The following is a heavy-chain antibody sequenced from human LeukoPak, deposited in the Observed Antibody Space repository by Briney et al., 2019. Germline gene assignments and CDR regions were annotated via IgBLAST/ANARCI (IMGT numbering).Heavy chain of an antibody. J-gene: IGHJ4*02. CDR2: IIPIFGTA. Sequence: GASVKVSCKASGGTFSSYAISWVRQAPGQGLEWMGGIIPIFGTANYAQKFQGRVTITADESTSTAYMELSSLRSEGTAVYYCARWEKEMATNVGFDYWGQGTLVTVSS. V-gene: IGHV1-69*13. CDR3: ARWEKEMATNVGFDY. D-gene: IGHD5-24*01. CDR1: GGTFSSYA.